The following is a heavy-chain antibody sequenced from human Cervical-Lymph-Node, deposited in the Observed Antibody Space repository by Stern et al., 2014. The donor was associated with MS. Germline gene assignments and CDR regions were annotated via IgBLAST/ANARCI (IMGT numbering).Heavy chain of an antibody. J-gene: IGHJ4*02. Sequence: QVQLVQSGAEVKKPGSSVKVSCKPSGGTFSPYAINWVRQAPGKGLEWMVGISPIFDTSDYAPKFQGRVTITADESTTTAYMELSSLRSEDTGVYYCVRLTSSTWNGALDYWGQGTLVTVSS. CDR2: ISPIFDTS. D-gene: IGHD1-1*01. CDR1: GGTFSPYA. CDR3: VRLTSSTWNGALDY. V-gene: IGHV1-69*01.